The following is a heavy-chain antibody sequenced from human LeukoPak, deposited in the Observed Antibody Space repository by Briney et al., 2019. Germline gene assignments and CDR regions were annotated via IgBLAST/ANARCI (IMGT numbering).Heavy chain of an antibody. CDR1: GFTFSSYS. V-gene: IGHV3-48*01. J-gene: IGHJ6*02. CDR2: ISSSSSTI. D-gene: IGHD3-10*01. CDR3: ARADNPPYGALLWFGESLGYGMDV. Sequence: GGSLSLSCAASGFTFSSYSMNWVRQAPGKGLEWVSYISSSSSTIYYAGSVKGRFTISRDNAKNSLYLQMNSLRAEDTAVYYCARADNPPYGALLWFGESLGYGMDVWGQGTTVTVSS.